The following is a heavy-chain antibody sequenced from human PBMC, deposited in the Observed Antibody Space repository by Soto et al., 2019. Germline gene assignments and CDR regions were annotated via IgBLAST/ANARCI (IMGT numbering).Heavy chain of an antibody. CDR2: MNPNSGNT. CDR1: GYTFTSYD. CDR3: ASLGTNYGDYVFDY. Sequence: ASVEVSCKASGYTFTSYDINWVRQATGQGLEWMGWMNPNSGNTGYAQKFQGRVTMTRNTSISTAYMELSSLRSEDTAVYYCASLGTNYGDYVFDYWGQGTLVTVSS. D-gene: IGHD4-17*01. J-gene: IGHJ4*02. V-gene: IGHV1-8*01.